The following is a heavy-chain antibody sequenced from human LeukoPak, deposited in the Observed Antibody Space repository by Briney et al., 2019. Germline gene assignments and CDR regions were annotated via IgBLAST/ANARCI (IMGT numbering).Heavy chain of an antibody. D-gene: IGHD7-27*01. CDR2: ISASNGNT. CDR1: GYTFKNYG. Sequence: ASVKASCKASGYTFKNYGVSWVRQAPGQGFGWMGWISASNGNTNYAQKFQGRVTMTTDTSTSTAYMELRSLRFDDTAVYYCGKGSTLGYWGQGTLVTVSS. J-gene: IGHJ4*02. V-gene: IGHV1-18*01. CDR3: GKGSTLGY.